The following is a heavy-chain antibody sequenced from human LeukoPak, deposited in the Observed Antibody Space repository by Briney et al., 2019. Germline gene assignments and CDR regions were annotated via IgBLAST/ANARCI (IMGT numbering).Heavy chain of an antibody. V-gene: IGHV4-59*08. CDR1: NGSISGFY. CDR3: VRFPARKAD. Sequence: SETLSLTCTVSNGSISGFYWSWIRQPPGKGLEWIGYIYYSGNTNYNPSPQSRVTISVDTSRNQFSLNLTSVTAADTAVYFCVRFPARKADWGQGTLVTVSS. CDR2: IYYSGNT. J-gene: IGHJ4*02. D-gene: IGHD2-2*01.